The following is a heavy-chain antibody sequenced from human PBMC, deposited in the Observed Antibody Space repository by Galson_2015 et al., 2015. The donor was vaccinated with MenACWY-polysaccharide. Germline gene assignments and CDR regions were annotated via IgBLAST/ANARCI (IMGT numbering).Heavy chain of an antibody. J-gene: IGHJ4*02. D-gene: IGHD2-2*01. CDR2: ISYDGSNK. CDR3: ARDPGVCSSTSCSYFDY. Sequence: SLRLSCAASGFTFSSYAMHWVRQAPGKGLEWVAVISYDGSNKYYADSVKGRFTISRDNSKNTLYLQMNSLRAEDTAVYCCARDPGVCSSTSCSYFDYWGQGTLVTVSS. CDR1: GFTFSSYA. V-gene: IGHV3-30-3*01.